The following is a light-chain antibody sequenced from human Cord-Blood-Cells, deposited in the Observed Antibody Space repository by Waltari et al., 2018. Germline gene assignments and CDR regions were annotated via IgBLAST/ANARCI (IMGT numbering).Light chain of an antibody. Sequence: AIRMTQSPSSFSASTGDRVTITCRASQGIRSYLAWYQQKPGKAQKLLIYAASTLQSGVPSRFSGSGSVTDFTLTISCLQSEDFATYYCQQYYSYPRTFGQGTKVEIK. CDR2: AAS. CDR3: QQYYSYPRT. V-gene: IGKV1-8*01. J-gene: IGKJ1*01. CDR1: QGIRSY.